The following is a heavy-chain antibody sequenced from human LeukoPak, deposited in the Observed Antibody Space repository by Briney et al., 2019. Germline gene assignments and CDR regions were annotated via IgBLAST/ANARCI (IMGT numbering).Heavy chain of an antibody. Sequence: GGSLRLSCAASGFIFSQYSMNWVRQAPGKGLEWVSHIRSSSETFYADSVKGRFTISRDNARNSLYLQMNSLRAEDTAVYYCARDGDRIAAAENWFDPWGQGTLVTVSS. V-gene: IGHV3-48*01. CDR3: ARDGDRIAAAENWFDP. D-gene: IGHD6-13*01. CDR2: IRSSSET. J-gene: IGHJ5*02. CDR1: GFIFSQYS.